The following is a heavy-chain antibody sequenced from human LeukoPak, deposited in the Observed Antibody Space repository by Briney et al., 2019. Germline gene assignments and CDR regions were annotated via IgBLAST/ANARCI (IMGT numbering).Heavy chain of an antibody. J-gene: IGHJ4*02. CDR1: GVTFSGYS. CDR3: ANQNYYGSGSYPDS. D-gene: IGHD3-10*01. Sequence: GGSLRLSCAASGVTFSGYSMNWVRQAPGKGLEWVSSISSSSSYIYYADSVKGRFTISRDNAKNSLYLQMNSLRAEDTAVYYCANQNYYGSGSYPDSWGQGTLVTVSS. CDR2: ISSSSSYI. V-gene: IGHV3-21*01.